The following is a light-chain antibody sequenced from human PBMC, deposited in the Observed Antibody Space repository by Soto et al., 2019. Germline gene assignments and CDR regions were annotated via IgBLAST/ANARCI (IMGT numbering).Light chain of an antibody. J-gene: IGKJ4*01. Sequence: EIALTQSPATLPLSPGERATLSCRASQSVSSYLAWYQQKPGQAPRLLIYDASNRATGIPARFSGSGSGTDFTLTISSLEPDDFAVYYCQQRSDWPSTFGGGTKVQIK. CDR3: QQRSDWPST. CDR2: DAS. V-gene: IGKV3-11*01. CDR1: QSVSSY.